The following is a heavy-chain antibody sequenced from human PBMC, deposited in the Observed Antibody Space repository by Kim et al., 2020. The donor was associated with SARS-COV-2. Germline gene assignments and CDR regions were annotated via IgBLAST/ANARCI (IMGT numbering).Heavy chain of an antibody. CDR2: INHSGST. V-gene: IGHV4-34*01. Sequence: SETLSLTCAVYGGSFSGYYWSWIRQPPGKGLEWIGEINHSGSTNYNPSLKSRVTISVDTSKNQFSLKLSSVTAADTAVYYCARIESYYDSSGYLDYWGQGTLVTVSS. J-gene: IGHJ4*02. D-gene: IGHD3-22*01. CDR3: ARIESYYDSSGYLDY. CDR1: GGSFSGYY.